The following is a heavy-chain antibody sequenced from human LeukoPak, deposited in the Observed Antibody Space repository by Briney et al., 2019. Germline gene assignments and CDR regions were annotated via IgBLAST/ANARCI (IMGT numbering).Heavy chain of an antibody. CDR2: IGASGGST. D-gene: IGHD3-9*01. J-gene: IGHJ4*02. CDR1: VFTFSSYA. Sequence: GRSLRLSCATSVFTFSSYAMSCVRQPPGKGLEWVSGIGASGGSTYYADSVKGRFTISRDNSKNTLYLQMNTLRTEDTAVYYCAKAEGYDILTGLDYWGQGTLVTVSS. CDR3: AKAEGYDILTGLDY. V-gene: IGHV3-23*01.